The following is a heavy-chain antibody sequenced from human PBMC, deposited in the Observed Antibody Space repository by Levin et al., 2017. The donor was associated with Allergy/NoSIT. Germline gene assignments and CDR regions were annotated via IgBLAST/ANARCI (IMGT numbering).Heavy chain of an antibody. CDR3: ARDFLGNIAAAGRDWYFDL. V-gene: IGHV3-30*04. J-gene: IGHJ2*01. CDR1: GFTFSSYA. D-gene: IGHD6-13*01. Sequence: PGGSLRLSCAASGFTFSSYAMHWVRQAPGKGLEWVAVISYDGSNKYYADSVKGRFTISRDNSKNTLYLQMNSLRAEDTAVYYCARDFLGNIAAAGRDWYFDLWGRGTLVTVSS. CDR2: ISYDGSNK.